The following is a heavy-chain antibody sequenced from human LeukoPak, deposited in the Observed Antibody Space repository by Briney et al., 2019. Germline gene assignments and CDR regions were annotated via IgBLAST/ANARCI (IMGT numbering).Heavy chain of an antibody. CDR1: GFTFSSYG. CDR3: AKDAPYYYDSSGYGGAFDI. CDR2: ISYDGSNK. V-gene: IGHV3-30*18. Sequence: GGSLRLSCAASGFTFSSYGMHWVRQAPGKGLEWVAVISYDGSNKYYADSVKGRFTISRDNSKNTLYLQINSLRAEDTAVYYCAKDAPYYYDSSGYGGAFDIWGQGTMVTVSS. J-gene: IGHJ3*02. D-gene: IGHD3-22*01.